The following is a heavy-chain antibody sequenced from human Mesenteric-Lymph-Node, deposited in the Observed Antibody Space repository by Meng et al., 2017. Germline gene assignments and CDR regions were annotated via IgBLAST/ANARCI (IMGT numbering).Heavy chain of an antibody. J-gene: IGHJ4*02. CDR1: GFPFSSYW. CDR3: AKAGGGGSFLAHRDY. Sequence: GESLKISCAASGFPFSSYWMTWVRQTPGEGLEWVAAISGSGGSTYYADSVKGRFTISRDNSKNTLYLQMNSLRAEDTAVYYCAKAGGGGSFLAHRDYWGQGTLVTVSS. D-gene: IGHD2-15*01. CDR2: ISGSGGST. V-gene: IGHV3-23*01.